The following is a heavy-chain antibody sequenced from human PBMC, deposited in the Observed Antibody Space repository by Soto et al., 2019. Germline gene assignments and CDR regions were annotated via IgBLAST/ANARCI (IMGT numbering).Heavy chain of an antibody. CDR2: VSDNGGSRGGT. D-gene: IGHD2-21*01. CDR3: ARAKAVVIAALDI. CDR1: GFMFNNSA. V-gene: IGHV3-23*01. J-gene: IGHJ3*02. Sequence: GGSLRLSCKASGFMFNNSAMTWVRQAPGQGLQWVASVSDNGGSRGGTYYADSVKGRFTISRDNSKNTLYLQLDSLTGADTAVYYCARAKAVVIAALDIWGQGTMVTVSS.